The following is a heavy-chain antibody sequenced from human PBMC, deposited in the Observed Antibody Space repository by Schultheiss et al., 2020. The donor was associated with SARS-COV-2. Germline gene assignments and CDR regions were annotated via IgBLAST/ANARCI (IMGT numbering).Heavy chain of an antibody. CDR2: ISGSDCTT. V-gene: IGHV3-23*01. CDR3: ARDFGGCSSSSCYRYYFDY. J-gene: IGHJ4*02. D-gene: IGHD2-2*02. CDR1: GFTFSSYS. Sequence: GGSLRLSCAASGFTFSSYSMNWVRQAPGKGLEWVSRISGSDCTTHYAASVKGRFSISRDNSKNTLYLQMNSLRAEDTALYYCARDFGGCSSSSCYRYYFDYWGQGTLVTVSS.